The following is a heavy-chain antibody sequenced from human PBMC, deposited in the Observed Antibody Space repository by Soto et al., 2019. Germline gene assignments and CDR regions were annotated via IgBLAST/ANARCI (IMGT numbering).Heavy chain of an antibody. CDR1: GYTFTSYD. D-gene: IGHD6-13*01. CDR3: ARVRGIAAADDAFDI. J-gene: IGHJ3*02. CDR2: MNPNRGNT. V-gene: IGHV1-8*01. Sequence: ASVKVSCKASGYTFTSYDINWVRQATGQGLEWMGWMNPNRGNTGYAQKFQGRVTMTRNTSISTAYMELSSLRSEDTAVYYCARVRGIAAADDAFDIWGQGTMVTVSS.